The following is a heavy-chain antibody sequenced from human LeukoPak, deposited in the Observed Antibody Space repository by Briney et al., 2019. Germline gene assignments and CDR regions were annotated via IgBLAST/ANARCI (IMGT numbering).Heavy chain of an antibody. J-gene: IGHJ4*02. CDR3: ARVERYYFGSGSHSDF. V-gene: IGHV3-21*01. D-gene: IGHD3-10*01. Sequence: GGSLRLSCAVSGFTFSFYSMNWVRQAPGKGLEWVSSITSDSTDIYYPDSVKGRFTISRDNAKNSLYLHMNNLRVEDTAVYYCARVERYYFGSGSHSDFWGQGTLVTVSS. CDR1: GFTFSFYS. CDR2: ITSDSTDI.